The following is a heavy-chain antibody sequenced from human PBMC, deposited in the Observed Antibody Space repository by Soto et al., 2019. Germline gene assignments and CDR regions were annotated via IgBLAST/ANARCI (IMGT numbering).Heavy chain of an antibody. CDR2: VYSSGTT. CDR3: ARGFGSTWYYFDS. D-gene: IGHD6-13*01. Sequence: WTWIRQSAGKGLEWIGRVYSSGTTDYNPSLKSRVSMSVDTSKSQFYLKLTTVTAADAAVYYCARGFGSTWYYFDSWGQGVLVTVSS. J-gene: IGHJ4*02. V-gene: IGHV4-4*07.